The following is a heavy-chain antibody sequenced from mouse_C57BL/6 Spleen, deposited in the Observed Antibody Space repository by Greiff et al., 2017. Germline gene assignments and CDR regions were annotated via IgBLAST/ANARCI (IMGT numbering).Heavy chain of an antibody. D-gene: IGHD2-1*01. Sequence: DVHLVESGGDLVKPGGSLKLSCAASGFTFSSYGMSWVRQTPDKRLEWVATISSGGSYTYYPDSVKGRFTISRDNAKNTLYLQMSSLKSEDTAMYYCARGYGNYFDYWGQGTTLTVSS. CDR3: ARGYGNYFDY. CDR1: GFTFSSYG. V-gene: IGHV5-6*01. CDR2: ISSGGSYT. J-gene: IGHJ2*01.